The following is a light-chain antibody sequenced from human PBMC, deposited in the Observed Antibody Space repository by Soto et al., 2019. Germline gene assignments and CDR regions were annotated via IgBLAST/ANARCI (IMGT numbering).Light chain of an antibody. V-gene: IGKV3-15*01. Sequence: EIVMTQSPATLSVSPGERATLSSRASQSVSSNLAWYQQKPGQAPRLLIYGASTRATGIPARFSGSGSGTEFTLTISSLQSEDFAVYYCQQYNNWPPTLFTFGPGTKVDIK. CDR3: QQYNNWPPTLFT. CDR1: QSVSSN. CDR2: GAS. J-gene: IGKJ3*01.